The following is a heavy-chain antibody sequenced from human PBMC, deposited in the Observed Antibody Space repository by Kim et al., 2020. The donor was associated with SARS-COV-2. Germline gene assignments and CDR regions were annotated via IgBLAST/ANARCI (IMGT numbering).Heavy chain of an antibody. V-gene: IGHV1-2*02. CDR3: AGELITLGRGFRDSSGY. CDR2: INPNSGGT. Sequence: ASVKVSCKASGYTFTGYYMHWVRQAPGHVLEWMGWINPNSGGTNYAQKFQGRVTMTRDTSISPAYMELSRLRSDDTAVYYGAGELITLGRGFRDSSGYWVQGTLVTVSS. D-gene: IGHD3-10*01. J-gene: IGHJ4*02. CDR1: GYTFTGYY.